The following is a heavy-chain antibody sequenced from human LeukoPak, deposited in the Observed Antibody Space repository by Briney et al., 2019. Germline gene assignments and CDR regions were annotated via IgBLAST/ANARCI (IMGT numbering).Heavy chain of an antibody. D-gene: IGHD2-2*01. CDR3: ARGYCSSTSCYERYNWFDP. V-gene: IGHV4-61*01. CDR2: IYYSGST. Sequence: SETLSLTCTVSGGSVSSGSYYWSWIRQPPGKGLEWIGYIYYSGSTNYNPSLKSRVTISVDTSKNQFSLKLSSVTAADTAVYYCARGYCSSTSCYERYNWFDPWGQGTLVTVSS. J-gene: IGHJ5*02. CDR1: GGSVSSGSYY.